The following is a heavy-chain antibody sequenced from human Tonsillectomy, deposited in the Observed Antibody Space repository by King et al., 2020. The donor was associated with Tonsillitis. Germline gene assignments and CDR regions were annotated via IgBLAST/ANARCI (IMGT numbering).Heavy chain of an antibody. Sequence: LQLQESGPGVVKPSETLSLTCTVSGGSISSSDHYWAWIRQPPGKGLGWVGYMYYSGTSFYNSSLTSRITISGDTSENRFSLKLSSVTAADTAVYFCASYVSGSFDYWGQGALVTVSS. CDR1: GGSISSSDHY. CDR2: MYYSGTS. CDR3: ASYVSGSFDY. D-gene: IGHD1-26*01. V-gene: IGHV4-39*01. J-gene: IGHJ4*02.